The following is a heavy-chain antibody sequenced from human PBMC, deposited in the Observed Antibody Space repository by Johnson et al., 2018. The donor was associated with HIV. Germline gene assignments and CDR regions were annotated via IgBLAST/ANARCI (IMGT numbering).Heavy chain of an antibody. CDR1: GFTFSSYA. J-gene: IGHJ3*02. CDR2: ISYDGSKK. Sequence: QVQLVESGGGLVQPGGSLRLSCAASGFTFSSYAMSWVRQAPGRALEWVALISYDGSKKYYGDSVKGRFTISRDTSKNTLYLQMNSLRPEDTAVYYGARGRKDIAAVDGRDTDAFDMWGQGTMVTVSS. V-gene: IGHV3-30*04. CDR3: ARGRKDIAAVDGRDTDAFDM. D-gene: IGHD6-13*01.